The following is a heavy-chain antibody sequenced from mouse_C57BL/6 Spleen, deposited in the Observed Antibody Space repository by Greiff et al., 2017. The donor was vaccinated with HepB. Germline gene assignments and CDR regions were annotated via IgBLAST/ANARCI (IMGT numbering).Heavy chain of an antibody. CDR2: IDPENGDT. D-gene: IGHD2-10*02. V-gene: IGHV14-4*01. CDR3: TTLYGNMEGFAY. J-gene: IGHJ3*01. Sequence: VQLQQSGAELVRPGASVKLSCTASGFNIKDDYMHWVKQRPEQGLEWIGWIDPENGDTEYASKFQGKATITADTSSNTAYLQLSSLTSEDTAVYYCTTLYGNMEGFAYWGQGTLVTVSA. CDR1: GFNIKDDY.